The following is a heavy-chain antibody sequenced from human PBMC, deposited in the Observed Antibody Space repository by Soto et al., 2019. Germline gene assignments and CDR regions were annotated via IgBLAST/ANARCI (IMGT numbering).Heavy chain of an antibody. CDR2: TSYDGSDN. J-gene: IGHJ1*01. Sequence: VQLVESGGGVVKPGTSLRVSCVGSGFTFRSYVIHWVRQAPGKGLEWVALTSYDGSDNYYGDSVRGRFTISRDNSRNTVDLQMDSLRLEDTALYYCARWGTTGGLDVWGQGTLVSVSS. D-gene: IGHD3-16*01. CDR3: ARWGTTGGLDV. V-gene: IGHV3-30*19. CDR1: GFTFRSYV.